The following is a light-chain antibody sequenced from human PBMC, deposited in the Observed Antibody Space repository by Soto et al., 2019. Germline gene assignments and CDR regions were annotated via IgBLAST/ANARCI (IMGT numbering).Light chain of an antibody. CDR1: SSDVGGYNY. CDR2: EVS. J-gene: IGLJ3*02. Sequence: QSAVTQPASVSGSPGQSITISCTGTSSDVGGYNYVSWYQQHPGKAPKVMIYEVSSRPSGVSDRFSGSKSGNSASLTISGLQAEDEADYYCSSYTTSSTLVFGGGTKLTVL. V-gene: IGLV2-14*01. CDR3: SSYTTSSTLV.